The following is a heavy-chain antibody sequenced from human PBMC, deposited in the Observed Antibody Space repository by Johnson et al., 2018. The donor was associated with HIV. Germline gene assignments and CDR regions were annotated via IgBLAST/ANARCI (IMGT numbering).Heavy chain of an antibody. Sequence: VLLLESGGGLVQPGGSPRLSCGATPFTFSSYAMSRVRQAPVKGLDWVSVLTSGGDTWYADSVTGRLIISRDNSKNTLYLQMNSLRAEDTAVYYCARDRVPDAFDIWGQGTMVTVSS. CDR3: ARDRVPDAFDI. J-gene: IGHJ3*02. V-gene: IGHV3-66*01. CDR2: LTSGGDT. D-gene: IGHD3-3*01. CDR1: PFTFSSYA.